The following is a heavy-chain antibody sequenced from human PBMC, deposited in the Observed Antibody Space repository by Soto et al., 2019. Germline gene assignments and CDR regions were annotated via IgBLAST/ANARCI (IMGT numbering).Heavy chain of an antibody. CDR3: ARDYYCISGSCYDCFDP. Sequence: ASVKVSCKASGGTFSSYTISWVRQAPGQGLEWMGWISTNNGVTRYAQNVQGRVTMTADTSRTTAYMELRSLTSDDTAVYYCARDYYCISGSCYDCFDPWGQGTLVTAPQ. V-gene: IGHV1-18*01. CDR1: GGTFSSYT. D-gene: IGHD2-15*01. J-gene: IGHJ5*02. CDR2: ISTNNGVT.